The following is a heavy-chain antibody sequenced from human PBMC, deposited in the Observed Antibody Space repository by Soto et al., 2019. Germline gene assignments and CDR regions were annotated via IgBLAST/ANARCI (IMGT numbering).Heavy chain of an antibody. Sequence: QVQLQESGPGLVKPSQTLSLTCTVSGGSISSGDYYWSWIRQPPGKGLEWIGYIYYSGSTYYNPSLKSRVTISVATSKNQFSLKPSSVTAADTAVYYCARDGGDYAWFDPWGQGSLVTVSS. CDR3: ARDGGDYAWFDP. J-gene: IGHJ5*02. CDR1: GGSISSGDYY. CDR2: IYYSGST. V-gene: IGHV4-30-4*01. D-gene: IGHD4-17*01.